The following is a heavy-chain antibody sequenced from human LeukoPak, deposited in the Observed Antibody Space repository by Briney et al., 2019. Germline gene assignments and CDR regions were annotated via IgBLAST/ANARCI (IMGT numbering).Heavy chain of an antibody. J-gene: IGHJ4*02. CDR1: GGSISSYY. V-gene: IGHV4-59*01. CDR2: IYYSGST. Sequence: ASETLSLTCTVSGGSISSYYWSWIRQPPGKGLEWIGYIYYSGSTNYNPSLKSRVTISVDTSKNQFSLKLSSVTAADTVVYYCARGRGPLDYWGQGTLVTVSS. D-gene: IGHD2-15*01. CDR3: ARGRGPLDY.